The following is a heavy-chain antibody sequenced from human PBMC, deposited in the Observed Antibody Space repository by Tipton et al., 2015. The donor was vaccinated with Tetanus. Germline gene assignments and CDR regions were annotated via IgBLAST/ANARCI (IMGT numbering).Heavy chain of an antibody. V-gene: IGHV5-51*01. CDR1: GYNFATFW. Sequence: QSGPGVKKPGESLTISCKASGYNFATFWIGWVRQKPGKGLEWMGIIYPGDSSVRYSPTFEGQVTFSADRSTTTAYLQWDRLKVSDTAMYFCARPLTSVAFGGFAFDVWGQGTLVTVSS. CDR3: ARPLTSVAFGGFAFDV. CDR2: IYPGDSSV. J-gene: IGHJ3*01. D-gene: IGHD3-16*01.